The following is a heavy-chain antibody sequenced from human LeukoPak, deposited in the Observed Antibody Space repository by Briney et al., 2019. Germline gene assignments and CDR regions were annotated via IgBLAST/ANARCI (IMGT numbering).Heavy chain of an antibody. Sequence: GASVKVSCKASGYTFTGYYMHWVRQAPGQGLEWMGWINPNSGGTNYAQKFQGRVTMTRDTSISTAYMELSRLRSDDTAVYYCARDYDILTGYSTSSFDYWGQGTLVTVS. CDR2: INPNSGGT. CDR1: GYTFTGYY. CDR3: ARDYDILTGYSTSSFDY. V-gene: IGHV1-2*02. D-gene: IGHD3-9*01. J-gene: IGHJ4*02.